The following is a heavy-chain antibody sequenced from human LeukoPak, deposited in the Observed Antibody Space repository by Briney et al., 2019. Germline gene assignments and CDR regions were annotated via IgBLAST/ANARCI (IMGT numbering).Heavy chain of an antibody. V-gene: IGHV1-18*01. J-gene: IGHJ6*02. CDR2: ISAYNGNT. CDR1: GYTFTSYG. Sequence: ASVKVSCKASGYTFTSYGISWVRQAPGQGLEWMGWISAYNGNTNYAQKFQGRVTMTEDTSTDTAYMELSSLRSEDTAVYYCATRPARIHYGMDVWGQGTTVTVSS. D-gene: IGHD6-6*01. CDR3: ATRPARIHYGMDV.